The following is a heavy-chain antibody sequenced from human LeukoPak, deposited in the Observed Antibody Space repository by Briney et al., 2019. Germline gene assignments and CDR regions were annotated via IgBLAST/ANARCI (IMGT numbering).Heavy chain of an antibody. CDR1: GYSFTGYY. CDR3: ASFGAHSFDY. J-gene: IGHJ4*02. V-gene: IGHV7-4-1*02. Sequence: ASVKVSCKASGYSFTGYYIHWVRQAPGQGLAWMGWINPGTGNPTYAQGFTGRFVFSLDTSVSTAYLQISTLKPEDTAVYYCASFGAHSFDYWGQGTLVTVSS. D-gene: IGHD3-10*01. CDR2: INPGTGNP.